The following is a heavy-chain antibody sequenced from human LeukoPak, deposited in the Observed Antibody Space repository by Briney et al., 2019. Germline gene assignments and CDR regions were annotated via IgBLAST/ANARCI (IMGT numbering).Heavy chain of an antibody. V-gene: IGHV4-59*08. CDR3: ARLTYNWNLKTYYYYYMDV. J-gene: IGHJ6*03. D-gene: IGHD1-20*01. CDR1: GGSISSYY. CDR2: IYYSGST. Sequence: SETLSLTCTVSGGSISSYYWSWIRQPPGKGLEWIGYIYYSGSTNYNPSLKSRVTISVDTSKNQFSLKLSSVTAADTAVYYCARLTYNWNLKTYYYYYMDVWGKGTTVTVSS.